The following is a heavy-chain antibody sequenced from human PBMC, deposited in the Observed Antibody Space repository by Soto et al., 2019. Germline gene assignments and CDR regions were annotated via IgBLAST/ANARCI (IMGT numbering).Heavy chain of an antibody. V-gene: IGHV3-23*01. CDR1: GFTFSSYA. Sequence: EVQLLESGGGLVQPGGSLRLSCAASGFTFSSYAMRWVRQAPGKGLEWVSAISGSGGRKYYADSVTGRFTISRDNSKNTLYLQMNSLRAEDTAVYYCARRGSGSYYDYWGQGTLVTVSS. CDR3: ARRGSGSYYDY. D-gene: IGHD1-26*01. CDR2: ISGSGGRK. J-gene: IGHJ4*02.